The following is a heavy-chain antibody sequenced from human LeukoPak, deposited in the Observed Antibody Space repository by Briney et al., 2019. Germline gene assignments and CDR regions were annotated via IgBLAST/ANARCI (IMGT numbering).Heavy chain of an antibody. V-gene: IGHV3-23*01. J-gene: IGHJ4*02. CDR2: ISVSGGST. Sequence: GGSLRLSCAASGFTFSSYAMSWVRQPPGKLLEWFSAISVSGGSTYNADSVKGRFTISRDNSKNKMYLQMNSLRAEDTAVYYCEKDGWVRGVIPYYFDYWGQGTLVTVSS. D-gene: IGHD3-10*01. CDR3: EKDGWVRGVIPYYFDY. CDR1: GFTFSSYA.